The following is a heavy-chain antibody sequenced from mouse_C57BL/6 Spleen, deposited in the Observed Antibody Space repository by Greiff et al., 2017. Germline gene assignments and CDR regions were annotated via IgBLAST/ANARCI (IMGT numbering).Heavy chain of an antibody. Sequence: QVQLQQPGAELVKPGASVKLSCKASGYTFTSYWMHWVKQRPGQGLEWIGMIPPNSGSTNYNEKFKSKATLTVAKSACTAYMQLISLTSEDSAVYYCAPRDYDDYWGQGTTLTVSS. CDR2: IPPNSGST. V-gene: IGHV1-64*01. J-gene: IGHJ2*01. CDR1: GYTFTSYW. D-gene: IGHD2-4*01. CDR3: APRDYDDY.